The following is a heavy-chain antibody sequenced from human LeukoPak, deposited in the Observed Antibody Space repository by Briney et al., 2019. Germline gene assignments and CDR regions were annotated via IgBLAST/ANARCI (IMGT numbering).Heavy chain of an antibody. D-gene: IGHD3-22*01. J-gene: IGHJ4*02. CDR3: AKVRTTYYDSSGYPLDY. Sequence: GGSLRLSCAASGFTFSSYAMSWVRQAPGKGLEWVSSISGSGGSTYYADSVKGRFTISRDNSKNTLYLQMNSLRAEDTAVYYCAKVRTTYYDSSGYPLDYWGQGALVTVSS. CDR2: ISGSGGST. V-gene: IGHV3-23*01. CDR1: GFTFSSYA.